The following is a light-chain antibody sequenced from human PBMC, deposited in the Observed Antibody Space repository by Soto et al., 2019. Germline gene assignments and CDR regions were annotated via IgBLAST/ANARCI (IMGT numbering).Light chain of an antibody. J-gene: IGLJ2*01. Sequence: QSALTQPASVSGSPGQSITISCTGTSSDVGAYSYVSWYQQHPGNAPKLIIYDVSNRPSGVSNRFSGSKSGSTASLTISGLQAEDEADYYCSSYTSSIALVFGGGTKLTVL. CDR1: SSDVGAYSY. V-gene: IGLV2-14*01. CDR2: DVS. CDR3: SSYTSSIALV.